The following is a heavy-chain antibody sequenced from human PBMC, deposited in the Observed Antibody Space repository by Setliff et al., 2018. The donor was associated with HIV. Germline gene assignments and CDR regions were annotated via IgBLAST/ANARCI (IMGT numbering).Heavy chain of an antibody. CDR2: ISGSGGST. J-gene: IGHJ6*02. Sequence: GESLKISCAASGFTFSSYAMSWVRQAPGKGLEWVSAISGSGGSTYYADSVKGRFTISRDNSKNTLYLQMNSLRAEDTAVYYCAKKWNYYGSGSHPDVWGQGTTVTAP. D-gene: IGHD3-10*01. CDR3: AKKWNYYGSGSHPDV. V-gene: IGHV3-23*01. CDR1: GFTFSSYA.